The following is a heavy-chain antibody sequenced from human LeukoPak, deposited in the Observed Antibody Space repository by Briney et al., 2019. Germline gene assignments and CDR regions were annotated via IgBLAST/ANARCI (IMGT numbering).Heavy chain of an antibody. V-gene: IGHV3-48*03. J-gene: IGHJ4*02. CDR3: VKWSERQGAAPDY. Sequence: GGSLRLSCAASGFTFSSYEMNWVRQAPGKGLEWVSYLSSSGNTIYYADSVKGRSTISRDNAKNSLYLQMNSLRAEDTAVYYCVKWSERQGAAPDYWGQGTLVTVSS. CDR1: GFTFSSYE. D-gene: IGHD3-3*01. CDR2: LSSSGNTI.